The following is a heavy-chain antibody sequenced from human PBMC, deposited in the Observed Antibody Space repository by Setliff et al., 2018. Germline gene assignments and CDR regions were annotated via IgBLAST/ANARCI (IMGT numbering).Heavy chain of an antibody. CDR2: IYTSGST. D-gene: IGHD3-22*01. CDR1: GGSVSSGSYY. Sequence: SETLSLTCTVSGGSVSSGSYYWSWIRQPAGKGLEWIGRIYTSGSTNYNPSLKSRVAISVDTSKNQFSLRLSSVTAADTAVYYCAKEGYYDHFGYYHFYFDFWGQGTLVTVSS. J-gene: IGHJ4*02. V-gene: IGHV4-61*02. CDR3: AKEGYYDHFGYYHFYFDF.